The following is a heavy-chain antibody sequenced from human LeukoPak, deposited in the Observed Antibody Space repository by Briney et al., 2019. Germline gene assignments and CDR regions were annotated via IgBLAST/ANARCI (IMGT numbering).Heavy chain of an antibody. V-gene: IGHV4-59*01. J-gene: IGHJ4*02. CDR2: MYNSGST. CDR3: ARGSEPYGDYGY. D-gene: IGHD4-17*01. CDR1: GGSINGSY. Sequence: SSETLSLTCTVSGGSINGSYWSWIRQPPGKGLEWIAYMYNSGSTNYNPSFKSRVTISIETSKNQFSLKLSSLTAADTAIYYCARGSEPYGDYGYWGQGILVTVSS.